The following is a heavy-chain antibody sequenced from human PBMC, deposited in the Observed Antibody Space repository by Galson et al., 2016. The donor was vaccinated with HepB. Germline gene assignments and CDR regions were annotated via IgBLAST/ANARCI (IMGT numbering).Heavy chain of an antibody. Sequence: SLRLSCAASGFTFRDYRLSWVRQAPGTGLEWVAGIKQDGSEGYYVDSVKGRFTISRDNDNNSLYLQMNSLRVEDTAVYYCARGGSVRGVKGFDYWGPGTLVTVSS. V-gene: IGHV3-7*03. J-gene: IGHJ4*02. CDR2: IKQDGSEG. CDR1: GFTFRDYR. CDR3: ARGGSVRGVKGFDY. D-gene: IGHD3-10*01.